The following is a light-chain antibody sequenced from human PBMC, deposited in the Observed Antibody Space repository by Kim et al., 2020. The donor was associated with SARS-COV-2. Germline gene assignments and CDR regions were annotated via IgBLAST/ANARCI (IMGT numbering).Light chain of an antibody. Sequence: EVVMTQSPATLSVSPGETVTLSCKASQNVGRSLAWYQQKPAQAPRLLIYGASTRATGVPAWFSGSGSGADFTLTISSLRSEDFAVYYCQQYDKWPPYTFGQGTKLEI. CDR2: GAS. CDR1: QNVGRS. V-gene: IGKV3-15*01. J-gene: IGKJ2*01. CDR3: QQYDKWPPYT.